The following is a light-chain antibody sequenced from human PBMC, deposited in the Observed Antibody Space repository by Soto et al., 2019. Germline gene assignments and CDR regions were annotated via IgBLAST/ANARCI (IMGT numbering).Light chain of an antibody. V-gene: IGKV3-15*01. CDR3: QQYNNWPPA. J-gene: IGKJ1*01. CDR1: QSAGSN. Sequence: EIVMTQSPATLSLSPGDRASVSCRASQSAGSNVAWYQQKPGQAPRLLIKVASTRATGIPATFSGSGSGTDFTLTISSLQSEDSAVYYCQQYNNWPPAFGQGTKVDIK. CDR2: VAS.